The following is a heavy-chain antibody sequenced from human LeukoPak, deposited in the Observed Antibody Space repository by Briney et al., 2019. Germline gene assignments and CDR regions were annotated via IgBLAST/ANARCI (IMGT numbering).Heavy chain of an antibody. CDR3: ARDLMDGFDP. J-gene: IGHJ5*02. CDR1: GGSISIGSYY. CDR2: IYTSGST. V-gene: IGHV4-61*02. D-gene: IGHD2-2*03. Sequence: SQTLSLTCTVSGGSISIGSYYWCWIRQPAGKGLEWIGRIYTSGSTNYNPSLKSRVTISVYTYKNQLSLKTSSVTAAYTAVYYCARDLMDGFDPWGQGTLVTVSS.